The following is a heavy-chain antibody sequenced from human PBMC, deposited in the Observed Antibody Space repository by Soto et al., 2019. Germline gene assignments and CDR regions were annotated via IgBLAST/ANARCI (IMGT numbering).Heavy chain of an antibody. J-gene: IGHJ5*02. CDR1: SGSISSSNW. CDR2: IYHSGST. CDR3: ARGFKELRFVWFDP. V-gene: IGHV4-4*02. Sequence: QVQLQESGPGLVKPSGTLSLTCAVSSGSISSSNWWSWVRQPPGKGLEWIGEIYHSGSTNYNPPLKSRVTITADKSKNQFSLKLRSVTAADTAVYYCARGFKELRFVWFDPWGQGTLVTVSS. D-gene: IGHD3-3*01.